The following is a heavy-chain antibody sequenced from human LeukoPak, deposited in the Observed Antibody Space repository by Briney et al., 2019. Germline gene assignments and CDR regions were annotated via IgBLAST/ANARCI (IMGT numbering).Heavy chain of an antibody. Sequence: GGSLRLSCAASGFTFSGSAMHWVRQASGKGLEWVGRIRSKANSYATAYAASVKGRFTISRDDSKNTAYLQMNSLKTEDTAVYYCTRHLGGPTDYWGQGTLVTVSS. J-gene: IGHJ4*02. CDR2: IRSKANSYAT. CDR3: TRHLGGPTDY. D-gene: IGHD3-16*01. V-gene: IGHV3-73*01. CDR1: GFTFSGSA.